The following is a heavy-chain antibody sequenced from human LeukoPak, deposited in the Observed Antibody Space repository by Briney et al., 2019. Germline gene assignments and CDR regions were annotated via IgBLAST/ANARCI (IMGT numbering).Heavy chain of an antibody. CDR1: GDSVSSNSAA. J-gene: IGHJ4*02. CDR2: TYYRSKLYN. CDR3: ARDMFGYYFDY. Sequence: SQTLSLTCAISGDSVSSNSAAWHWIRQSPSRGLEWLGRTYYRSKLYNEYAVSVKSRITINPDTSKNHFSLQLSSLTPEDTAVYYCARDMFGYYFDYWGQGALVTVSS. D-gene: IGHD3-10*02. V-gene: IGHV6-1*01.